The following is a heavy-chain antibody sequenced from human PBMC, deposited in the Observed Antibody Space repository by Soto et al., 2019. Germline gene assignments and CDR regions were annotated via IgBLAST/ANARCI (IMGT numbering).Heavy chain of an antibody. CDR1: GVPISSSSW. V-gene: IGHV4-4*02. CDR3: AGGFGSGHYGY. J-gene: IGHJ4*02. D-gene: IGHD3-10*01. Sequence: QVQLQESGPGLVKPSGTLSLTCTVSGVPISSSSWWTWVRQPPGKGLEWVGEIYHSGSTNYNPSLKSLVAISVDKSKNQLSLKLSSVTAADTAVYYCAGGFGSGHYGYWGQGTLVTVSS. CDR2: IYHSGST.